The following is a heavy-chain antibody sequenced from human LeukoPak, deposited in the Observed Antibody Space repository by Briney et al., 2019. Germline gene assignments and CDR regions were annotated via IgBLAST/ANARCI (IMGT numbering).Heavy chain of an antibody. D-gene: IGHD3-22*01. Sequence: PGGSLRLSCAASGFMFSSYGLHWVRQAPGKGLEWVAYIGHDGRNKNYADSVKGRLTIPRDTSKNTLYLQMNSLRPEDTAVYYCARDVKKYCYDNKPDYWGQGTLVTVSS. V-gene: IGHV3-30*02. CDR3: ARDVKKYCYDNKPDY. CDR1: GFMFSSYG. CDR2: IGHDGRNK. J-gene: IGHJ4*02.